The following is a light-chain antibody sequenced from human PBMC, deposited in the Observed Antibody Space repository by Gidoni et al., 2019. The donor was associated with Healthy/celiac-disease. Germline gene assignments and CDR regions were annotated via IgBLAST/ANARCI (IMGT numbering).Light chain of an antibody. CDR1: QSVSSN. CDR3: QQYNNWPFT. CDR2: VAS. V-gene: IGKV3-15*01. J-gene: IGKJ3*01. Sequence: EIVMTQSPATLSVSPGERATLSCRASQSVSSNVAWYQQKPVQAPRLLIYVASTRATGIPSRFSVSGSWTEFTLTISSLPSEDFAFYSCQQYNNWPFTFXPXTKVDIK.